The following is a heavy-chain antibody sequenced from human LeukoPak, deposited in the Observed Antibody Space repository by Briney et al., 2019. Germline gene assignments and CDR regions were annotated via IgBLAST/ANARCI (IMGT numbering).Heavy chain of an antibody. CDR2: IRGDAVT. J-gene: IGHJ4*02. CDR1: GFTVSSPY. D-gene: IGHD1-26*01. V-gene: IGHV3-53*01. CDR3: ARDKGVGATERFDY. Sequence: AGGFLRLSCAVSGFTVSSPYMTWARQAPGKGLEWVSTIRGDAVTSYADSVKDRFTISRDNSKNTLYLQMSSLRSEDTAVYYCARDKGVGATERFDYWGQGTLVTVSS.